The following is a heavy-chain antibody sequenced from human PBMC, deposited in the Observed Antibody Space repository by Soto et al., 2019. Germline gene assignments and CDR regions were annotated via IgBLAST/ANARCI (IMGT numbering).Heavy chain of an antibody. Sequence: EVQLLESGGGLVQPGGSPRLSCAASGFTFSTYAMSWVRQAPGKGLEWVSAISGGGGSTYYADSVKGRFTISRDKSKNTLYLQMNSLRVEDTAVYYCAKGGVVVPTAVTSWGQGTLVTVSS. D-gene: IGHD2-2*01. V-gene: IGHV3-23*01. CDR2: ISGGGGST. CDR3: AKGGVVVPTAVTS. J-gene: IGHJ5*02. CDR1: GFTFSTYA.